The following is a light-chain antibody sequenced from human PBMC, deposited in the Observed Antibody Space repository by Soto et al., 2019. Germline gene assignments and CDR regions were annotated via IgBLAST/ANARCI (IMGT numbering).Light chain of an antibody. CDR3: SSYAGRNIVV. Sequence: QSVLTQPPSASGSPGQSVTISCTGTSSNVGGYHFVSWYQQHPGKAPKLMIYEVRERPSGVPDRFSGYKCGNTASLTVAGLQAEDEDDYYCSSYAGRNIVVFGGGTKLTVL. CDR1: SSNVGGYHF. J-gene: IGLJ2*01. CDR2: EVR. V-gene: IGLV2-8*01.